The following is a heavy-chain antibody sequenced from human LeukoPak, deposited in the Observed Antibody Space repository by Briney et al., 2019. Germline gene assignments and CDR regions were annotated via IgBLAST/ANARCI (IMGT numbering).Heavy chain of an antibody. J-gene: IGHJ6*02. CDR2: ISHDGSNK. CDR3: ARDLSLNYDILPAYGMDV. D-gene: IGHD3-9*01. Sequence: GGSLRLSCAASGFTFSSYAMHWVRQAPGKGLEWVAVISHDGSNKYYADSVKGRFTISRDNSKNTPYLQMNSLRAEDTAVYYCARDLSLNYDILPAYGMDVWGQGTTVTVSS. V-gene: IGHV3-30-3*01. CDR1: GFTFSSYA.